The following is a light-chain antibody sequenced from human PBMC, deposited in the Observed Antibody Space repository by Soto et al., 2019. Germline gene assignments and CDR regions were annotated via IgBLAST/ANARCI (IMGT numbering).Light chain of an antibody. CDR2: SNN. J-gene: IGLJ1*01. CDR1: FSNIGSNT. CDR3: CSYADNNDYV. V-gene: IGLV1-44*01. Sequence: VLTQPPSASGTPGQRVTISCSGSFSNIGSNTVNWYQQLPGTAPKLLIYSNNQRPSGVPDRFSGSKSGNTASLNVSGLQAEDEADYYCCSYADNNDYVFGTGTKLTVL.